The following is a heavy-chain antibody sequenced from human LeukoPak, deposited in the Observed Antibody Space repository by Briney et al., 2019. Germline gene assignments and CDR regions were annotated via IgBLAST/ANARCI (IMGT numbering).Heavy chain of an antibody. V-gene: IGHV4-34*01. Sequence: SETLSLTCAVYGGSYSGYYWSWIRQPPGKGLEWIGEINHSGSTNYNPSLKSRVTISVDTSKNQFSLKLSSVTAADTAVYYCARRTTVTTLNYYGMDVWGQGTTVTVSS. D-gene: IGHD4-17*01. CDR3: ARRTTVTTLNYYGMDV. J-gene: IGHJ6*02. CDR1: GGSYSGYY. CDR2: INHSGST.